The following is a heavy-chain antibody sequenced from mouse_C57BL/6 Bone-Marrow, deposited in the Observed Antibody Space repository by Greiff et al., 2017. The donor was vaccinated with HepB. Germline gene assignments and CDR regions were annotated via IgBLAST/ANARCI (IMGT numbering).Heavy chain of an antibody. D-gene: IGHD2-4*01. J-gene: IGHJ4*01. V-gene: IGHV1-72*01. CDR2: IDPNSGGT. CDR1: GYTFTSYW. Sequence: VQLKQPGAELVKPGASVKLSCKASGYTFTSYWMHWVKQRPGRGLEWIGRIDPNSGGTKYNEKFKSKATLTVDKPSSTAYMQLSSLTSEDSAVYYCARDYPYAMDYWGQGTSVTVSS. CDR3: ARDYPYAMDY.